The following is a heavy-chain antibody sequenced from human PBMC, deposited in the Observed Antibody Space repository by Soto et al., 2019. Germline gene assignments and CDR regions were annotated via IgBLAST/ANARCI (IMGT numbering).Heavy chain of an antibody. V-gene: IGHV4-34*01. CDR2: INHSGST. J-gene: IGHJ5*02. D-gene: IGHD2-2*01. CDR3: ARGKYCSSTSCYFMTYNWFDP. Sequence: SETLSLTCAVYGGSFSGYDWSWIRHPPGKGLGWIGEINHSGSTNYNPSLKSRVTISVDTSKNQFSLKLSSVTAADTAVYYCARGKYCSSTSCYFMTYNWFDPWGQGTLVTVSS. CDR1: GGSFSGYD.